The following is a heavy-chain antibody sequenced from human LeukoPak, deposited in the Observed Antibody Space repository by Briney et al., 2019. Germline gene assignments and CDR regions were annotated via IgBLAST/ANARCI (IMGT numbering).Heavy chain of an antibody. Sequence: GGSLRLSCAASGFTFNDYGVSWVRQAPGKGLEWASSINWDGSSTGYADSVKGRFTISRDNAKNSLYLQMNSLRGEDTALYYCARGRYYYYMDVWGKGTTVTVSS. CDR2: INWDGSST. J-gene: IGHJ6*03. CDR3: ARGRYYYYMDV. CDR1: GFTFNDYG. V-gene: IGHV3-20*04.